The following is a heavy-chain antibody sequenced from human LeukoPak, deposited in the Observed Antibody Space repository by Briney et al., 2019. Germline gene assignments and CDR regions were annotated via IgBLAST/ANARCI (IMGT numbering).Heavy chain of an antibody. CDR3: ARGTSSGWPPRFDY. Sequence: SETLSLTCTVSGGSISSYCWSWIRQPPGKGLEWIGYIYYSGSTNYNPSLKSRVTISVDTSKNQFPLKLSSVTAADTAVYYCARGTSSGWPPRFDYWGQGTLVTVSS. V-gene: IGHV4-59*01. D-gene: IGHD6-19*01. CDR2: IYYSGST. CDR1: GGSISSYC. J-gene: IGHJ4*02.